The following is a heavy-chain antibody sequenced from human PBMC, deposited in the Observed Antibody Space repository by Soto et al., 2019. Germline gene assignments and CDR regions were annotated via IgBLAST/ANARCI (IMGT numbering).Heavy chain of an antibody. V-gene: IGHV3-74*01. D-gene: IGHD3-16*01. Sequence: EVQLVESGGGLVQPGGSLRLSCTASGFTFSRYWMHWVRQAPGKGLVWVSRINSDGSNIDYADSVKGRFTISRDNAKNTLYLQMNRLRAEDTVVYYCAREWAGGVMGYYYSGMDVWGQGTTVTVSS. CDR1: GFTFSRYW. CDR2: INSDGSNI. J-gene: IGHJ6*02. CDR3: AREWAGGVMGYYYSGMDV.